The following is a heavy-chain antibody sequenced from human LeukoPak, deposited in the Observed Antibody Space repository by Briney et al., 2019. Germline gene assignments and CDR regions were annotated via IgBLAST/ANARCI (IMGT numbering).Heavy chain of an antibody. J-gene: IGHJ3*02. CDR2: INHSGST. CDR1: GASLSGYY. V-gene: IGHV4-34*01. CDR3: ARGVVGYSSPDDAFDI. D-gene: IGHD5-12*01. Sequence: PSETLSLTCAVYGASLSGYYWSWIRQPPGKGREWLGEINHSGSTNYNPSLKSRVTISVATSKTQFSLKLNSVTAADAAVYYCARGVVGYSSPDDAFDIWGQGTMVTVSS.